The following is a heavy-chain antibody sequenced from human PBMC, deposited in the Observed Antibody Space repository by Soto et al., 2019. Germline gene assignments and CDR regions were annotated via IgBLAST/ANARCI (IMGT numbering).Heavy chain of an antibody. J-gene: IGHJ4*02. V-gene: IGHV4-30-4*01. Sequence: QVQLQESGPGLVKPSQTLSLTCTVSGGSISSGNYYWSWIRQPPGKGLEWIGYIHYSGSTYYNPSLKSRVTISVDTSKNQFSLKLSSVTAADTAVYYCAREGDAGGAPFDYWGQGTLVTVSS. CDR1: GGSISSGNYY. D-gene: IGHD3-10*01. CDR3: AREGDAGGAPFDY. CDR2: IHYSGST.